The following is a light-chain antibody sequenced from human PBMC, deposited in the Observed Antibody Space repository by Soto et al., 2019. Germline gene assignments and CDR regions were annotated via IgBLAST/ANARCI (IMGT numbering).Light chain of an antibody. V-gene: IGLV3-1*01. CDR1: KLGGRY. CDR3: QTWDSSTVV. CDR2: QAT. J-gene: IGLJ2*01. Sequence: SYELTQPPSVSVSPGQTASITCSGAKLGGRYVCWYQQKPGQSPVLVIDQATKRPSGIPERFSGSNSGNTATLTISGTQAMDEADYYCQTWDSSTVVFGGGTKLTVL.